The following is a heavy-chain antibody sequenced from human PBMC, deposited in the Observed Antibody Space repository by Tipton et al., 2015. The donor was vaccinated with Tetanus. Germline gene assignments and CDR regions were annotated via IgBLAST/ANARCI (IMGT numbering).Heavy chain of an antibody. J-gene: IGHJ6*02. CDR1: GFTFSSYW. CDR3: ARRSLTNYGLDV. CDR2: IKQDGSEK. Sequence: SLRLSCAASGFTFSSYWMTWVRQAPGKGLEWVANIKQDGSEKYYVDSVKGRFTMSRDHAKNTVYLQMNSLRAEDTAVYFCARRSLTNYGLDVWGQGTPVTVSS. D-gene: IGHD1-1*01. V-gene: IGHV3-7*01.